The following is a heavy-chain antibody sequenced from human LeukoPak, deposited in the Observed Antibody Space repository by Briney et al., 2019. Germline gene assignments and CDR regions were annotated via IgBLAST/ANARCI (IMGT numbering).Heavy chain of an antibody. CDR2: LFSGRNT. CDR3: GRYVGGSGAFDY. J-gene: IGHJ4*02. CDR1: GLTASINS. V-gene: IGHV3-53*01. Sequence: RGTLSPSPAVSGLTASINSMSTVRQTPAKRLEWGSVLFSGRNTYSANSPKGRFTPSRGTSKTTHSPHINSLRHQDTAAYYIGRYVGGSGAFDYWGQGTLVAISS. D-gene: IGHD3-10*01.